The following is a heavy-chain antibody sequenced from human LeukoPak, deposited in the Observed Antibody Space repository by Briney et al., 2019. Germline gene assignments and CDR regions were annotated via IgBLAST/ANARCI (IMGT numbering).Heavy chain of an antibody. J-gene: IGHJ3*02. Sequence: ASVKVSCKAPGYTFTGYYMHWVRQAPGQGLEWMGWINPNSGGTNYAQKFQGRVTMTRDTSISTAYMELSRLRSDDTAVYYCARDPMVRGVIGAFDIWGQGTMVTVSS. CDR2: INPNSGGT. CDR3: ARDPMVRGVIGAFDI. V-gene: IGHV1-2*02. D-gene: IGHD3-10*01. CDR1: GYTFTGYY.